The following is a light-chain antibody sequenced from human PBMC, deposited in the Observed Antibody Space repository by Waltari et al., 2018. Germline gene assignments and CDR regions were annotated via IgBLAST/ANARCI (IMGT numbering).Light chain of an antibody. V-gene: IGKV3-15*01. J-gene: IGKJ1*01. CDR2: GAS. Sequence: EIVMTQSPVTLSVPPGERATLSCRASQSIRNNLAWYQQRPGQAPRLLIYGASTRTTGIPGRFSGSGSVTEFTLTISSLQSEDSAIYFCQQYNNWHPWTFGQGTKVE. CDR3: QQYNNWHPWT. CDR1: QSIRNN.